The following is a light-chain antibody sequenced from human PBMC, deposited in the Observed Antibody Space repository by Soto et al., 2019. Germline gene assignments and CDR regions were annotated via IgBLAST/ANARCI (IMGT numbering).Light chain of an antibody. J-gene: IGKJ1*01. V-gene: IGKV1-5*01. Sequence: DIQMTQSPSTLSASVGDRVTITCRASQSISSWLAWYQQKPGKAPKLLIYDASTLQTGVPSRFSGSGSGTDFTLTISYLQSEDFGTYYCQQFYNYPRTFGQGTKVDI. CDR3: QQFYNYPRT. CDR1: QSISSW. CDR2: DAS.